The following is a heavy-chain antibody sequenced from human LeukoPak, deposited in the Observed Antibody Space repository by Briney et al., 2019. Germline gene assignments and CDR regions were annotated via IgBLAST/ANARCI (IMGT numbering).Heavy chain of an antibody. V-gene: IGHV4-4*07. CDR2: IYTSGST. CDR3: ARGANVDTAMVWYYGMDV. D-gene: IGHD5-18*01. J-gene: IGHJ6*02. CDR1: GGSISSYY. Sequence: SETLSLTCTVSGGSISSYYWSWIRQPAGKGLEWIGRIYTSGSTNYNPSLKSRVTMSVDTSKNQFSLKLSSVTAADTAVYYCARGANVDTAMVWYYGMDVWGQGTTVTVSS.